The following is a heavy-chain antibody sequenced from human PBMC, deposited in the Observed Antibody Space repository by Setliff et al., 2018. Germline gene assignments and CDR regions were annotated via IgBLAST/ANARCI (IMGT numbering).Heavy chain of an antibody. V-gene: IGHV4-38-2*02. CDR1: GYSISSGYI. CDR2: IGHTGSI. Sequence: PSETLSLTYTVSGYSISSGYIWGWIRQPPGKGPEWVGNIGHTGSINYNPSLKSRLTISRDTSKNQVSLKLNSVTATDTAVYYCARDLGHGGDSDYWGQGILVTVSS. D-gene: IGHD2-21*02. J-gene: IGHJ4*02. CDR3: ARDLGHGGDSDY.